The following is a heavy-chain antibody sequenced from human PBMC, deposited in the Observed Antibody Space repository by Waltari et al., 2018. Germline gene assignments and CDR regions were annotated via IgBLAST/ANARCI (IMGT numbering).Heavy chain of an antibody. J-gene: IGHJ4*02. CDR2: ISSTGTYT. V-gene: IGHV3-21*01. D-gene: IGHD7-27*01. CDR1: GSTCSSYS. Sequence: EVQMVESGGGLVKPGGSLRLSCAASGSTCSSYSMNWVRQAQRKGLECISSISSTGTYTHYADSVKCRFTISRDNAKNSLYLQMNSLRAEDTGVYWCATGGWGFYLDNWGQGTLVTFSS. CDR3: ATGGWGFYLDN.